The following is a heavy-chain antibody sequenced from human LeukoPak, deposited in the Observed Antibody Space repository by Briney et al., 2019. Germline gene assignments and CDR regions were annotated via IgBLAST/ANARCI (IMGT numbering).Heavy chain of an antibody. D-gene: IGHD1-26*01. V-gene: IGHV4-30-2*01. CDR3: ARDPGGSYGLDY. CDR2: IYHSGST. CDR1: GGSISSGGYY. J-gene: IGHJ4*02. Sequence: PSQTLSLTCTVSGGSISSGGYYWSGIRQPPGKGLEWIGYIYHSGSTYYNPSLKSRVTISVDRSKNQFSLKLSSVTAADTAVYYCARDPGGSYGLDYWGQGTLVTVSS.